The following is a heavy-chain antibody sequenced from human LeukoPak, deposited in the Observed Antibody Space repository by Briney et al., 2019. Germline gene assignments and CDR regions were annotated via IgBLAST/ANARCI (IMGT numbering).Heavy chain of an antibody. Sequence: SSETLSLTCTVSGGSISSSSYYWGWIRQPPGKGLEWIGSIYYSGSTSYNPSLKSRVTISVDTSKNQFSLKLSSVTAADTAVYYCARQTGDSSGYYYKDYFDYWGQGTLVTVSS. CDR2: IYYSGST. D-gene: IGHD3-22*01. V-gene: IGHV4-39*01. CDR1: GGSISSSSYY. CDR3: ARQTGDSSGYYYKDYFDY. J-gene: IGHJ4*02.